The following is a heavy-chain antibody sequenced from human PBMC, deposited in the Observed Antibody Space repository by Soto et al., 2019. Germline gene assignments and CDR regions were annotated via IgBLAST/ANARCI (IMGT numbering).Heavy chain of an antibody. CDR3: AKLRGGSSYDAFDI. CDR1: GFSFRDYT. D-gene: IGHD1-26*01. J-gene: IGHJ3*02. V-gene: IGHV3-30-3*02. CDR2: ISFNWNTK. Sequence: GGSLRLSCAASGFSFRDYTMHWVRQVPGKGLEWVAVISFNWNTKYYADSVRGRFTISRDNSDNTLYLQMNNLREDDTALYYCAKLRGGSSYDAFDICGQGTLVTVS.